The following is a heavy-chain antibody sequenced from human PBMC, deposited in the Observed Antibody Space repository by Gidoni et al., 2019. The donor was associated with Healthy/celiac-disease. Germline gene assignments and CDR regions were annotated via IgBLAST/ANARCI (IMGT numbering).Heavy chain of an antibody. CDR2: INHSGST. CDR3: ARGSILTVVVTAVPYYFDY. Sequence: QVQLQQWGAGLLKPSETLSLTCAVYGGSFSGYYWSWIRQPPGKGLEWIGEINHSGSTNYNPSLKSRVTISVDTSKNQFSLKLSSVTAADTAVYYCARGSILTVVVTAVPYYFDYWGQGTLVTVSS. V-gene: IGHV4-34*01. CDR1: GGSFSGYY. J-gene: IGHJ4*02. D-gene: IGHD2-21*02.